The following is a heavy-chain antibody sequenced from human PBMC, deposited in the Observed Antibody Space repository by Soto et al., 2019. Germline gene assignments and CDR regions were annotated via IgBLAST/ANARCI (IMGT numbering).Heavy chain of an antibody. V-gene: IGHV3-30*03. CDR3: ARKYLVLQMFPFDP. Sequence: GGSLRLSCAASGFTFSNYGMHWVRQAPGKGLEWVAVISYDGSNKYYADSVKGRFTISRDNSKNTLYLQMNSLRAEDTAVYYCARKYLVLQMFPFDPWGQGTLVTVSS. CDR1: GFTFSNYG. CDR2: ISYDGSNK. D-gene: IGHD3-10*01. J-gene: IGHJ5*02.